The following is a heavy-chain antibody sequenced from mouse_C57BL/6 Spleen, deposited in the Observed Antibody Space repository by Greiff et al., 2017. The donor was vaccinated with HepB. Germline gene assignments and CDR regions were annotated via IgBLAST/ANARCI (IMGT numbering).Heavy chain of an antibody. CDR3: ARSYYGSSYGAMDY. Sequence: VQGVESGAELVKPGASVKISCKASGYAFSSYWMNWVKQRPGKGLEWIGQIYPGDGDTNYNGKFKGKATLTADKSSSTAYMQLSSLTSEDSAVYFCARSYYGSSYGAMDYWGQGTSVTVSS. J-gene: IGHJ4*01. CDR1: GYAFSSYW. V-gene: IGHV1-80*01. CDR2: IYPGDGDT. D-gene: IGHD1-1*01.